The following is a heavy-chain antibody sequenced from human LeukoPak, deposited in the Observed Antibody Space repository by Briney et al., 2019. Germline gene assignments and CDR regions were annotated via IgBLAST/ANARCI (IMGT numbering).Heavy chain of an antibody. CDR1: GGSISSSSYY. CDR3: ASPDGDNYYFDY. CDR2: IYYSGST. Sequence: SETLSLTCTVSGGSISSSSYYWGWIRQPPGKGLEWIGSIYYSGSTYYNPSLKSRVTISVDTSKNQFPLKLSSVTAADTAVYYCASPDGDNYYFDYWGQGTLVTVSS. V-gene: IGHV4-39*01. J-gene: IGHJ4*02. D-gene: IGHD4-17*01.